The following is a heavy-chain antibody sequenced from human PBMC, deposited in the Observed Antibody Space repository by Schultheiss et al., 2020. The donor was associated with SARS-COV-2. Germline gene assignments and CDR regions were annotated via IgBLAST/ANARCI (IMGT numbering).Heavy chain of an antibody. CDR2: ISGSGGST. D-gene: IGHD2-15*01. Sequence: GGSLRLSCAASGFTFSSYAMSWVRQAPGKGLEWVSAISGSGGSTYYADSVKGRFTISRHNSKNTLYLQMNSLRAEDTAVYYCARDRSLLPHYFDYWGQGTLVTVSS. CDR3: ARDRSLLPHYFDY. V-gene: IGHV3-23*01. CDR1: GFTFSSYA. J-gene: IGHJ4*02.